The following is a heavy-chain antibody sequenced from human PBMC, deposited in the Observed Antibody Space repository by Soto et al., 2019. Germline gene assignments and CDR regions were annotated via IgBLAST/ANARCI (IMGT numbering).Heavy chain of an antibody. V-gene: IGHV6-1*01. CDR1: GDSVSSNSAA. D-gene: IGHD6-19*01. Sequence: SQTLSLTCAISGDSVSSNSAAWNWIRQSPSRGLEWLGRTYYRSKWYNDYAVSVKSRITINPDTSKNQFSLQLNSVTPEDTAVYYCARDLPIAVAGKRGNYYYYYGMDVWGQGTTVTVSS. CDR3: ARDLPIAVAGKRGNYYYYYGMDV. CDR2: TYYRSKWYN. J-gene: IGHJ6*02.